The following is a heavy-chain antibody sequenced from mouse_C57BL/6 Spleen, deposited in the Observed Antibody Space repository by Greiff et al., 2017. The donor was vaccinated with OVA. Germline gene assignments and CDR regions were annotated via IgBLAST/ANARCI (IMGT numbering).Heavy chain of an antibody. CDR2: IYPSDSET. CDR1: GYTFTSYW. CDR3: ARPLHYDGSHYYAMDY. D-gene: IGHD2-3*01. J-gene: IGHJ4*01. Sequence: QVQLQQPGAELVRPGSSVKLSCKASGYTFTSYWMDWVKQRPGQGLEWIGNIYPSDSETHYNQKFKDKATLTVDKSSSPAYMQLSSLTSEDSAVYYCARPLHYDGSHYYAMDYWGQGTSVTVSS. V-gene: IGHV1-61*01.